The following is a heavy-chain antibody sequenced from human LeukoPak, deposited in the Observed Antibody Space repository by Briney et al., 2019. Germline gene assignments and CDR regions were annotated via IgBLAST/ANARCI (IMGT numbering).Heavy chain of an antibody. CDR1: GDSISSSY. CDR2: IHTSGST. CDR3: ARVRLGRGLDY. D-gene: IGHD6-19*01. J-gene: IGHJ4*02. V-gene: IGHV4-4*07. Sequence: SETLSLTCTVSGDSISSSYWGWIPQPAGKGLEWIGRIHTSGSTYYSPTLKSRVTMSVDTSTNQFSLKLSSVTAADTAMYYCARVRLGRGLDYWGQGTLVTVSS.